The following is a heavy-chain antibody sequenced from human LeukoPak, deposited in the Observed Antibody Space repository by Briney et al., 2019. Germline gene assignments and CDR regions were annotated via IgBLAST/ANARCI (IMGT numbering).Heavy chain of an antibody. V-gene: IGHV1-8*03. CDR3: ARVKQYCGGDCYSSFDY. CDR1: GSTFTSYD. CDR2: MNPNSGNT. J-gene: IGHJ4*02. Sequence: ASVKLSCKASGSTFTSYDINWVRQATGQGLEWMGWMNPNSGNTGYAQKFQGRVTITRNTSINTAYMELSSLRSEDTAVYYCARVKQYCGGDCYSSFDYWGQGTLVTVSS. D-gene: IGHD2-21*01.